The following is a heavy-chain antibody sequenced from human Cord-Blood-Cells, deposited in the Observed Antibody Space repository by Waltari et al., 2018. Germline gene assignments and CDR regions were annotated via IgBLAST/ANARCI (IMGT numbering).Heavy chain of an antibody. CDR2: IDWDDDK. CDR1: GFSLSTSGMR. D-gene: IGHD3-3*01. V-gene: IGHV2-70*04. Sequence: QVTLKESGPALVKPTQTLTLTCTFSGFSLSTSGMRVSWIRQPPGKDLEWLARIDWDDDKFFSTSLKTRLTISKDTSKNQVVLTMTNMDPVDTATYYCARDLLNDDFWSGYNWFDPWGQGTLVTVSS. CDR3: ARDLLNDDFWSGYNWFDP. J-gene: IGHJ5*02.